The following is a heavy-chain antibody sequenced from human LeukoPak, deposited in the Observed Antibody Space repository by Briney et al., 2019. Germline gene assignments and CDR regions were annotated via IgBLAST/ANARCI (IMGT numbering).Heavy chain of an antibody. V-gene: IGHV3-30*04. J-gene: IGHJ2*01. CDR2: ISYDGSNK. CDR1: GFTFSSYA. D-gene: IGHD2-15*01. CDR3: ARSWGYCSGGSCPPHWYFDL. Sequence: PGRSLRLSCAASGFTFSSYAMHWVRQAPGKGLEWVAVISYDGSNKYYADSVKGRFTISRDNSENTLYLQMSSLRPEDTAVYYCARSWGYCSGGSCPPHWYFDLWDRGTLVTVSS.